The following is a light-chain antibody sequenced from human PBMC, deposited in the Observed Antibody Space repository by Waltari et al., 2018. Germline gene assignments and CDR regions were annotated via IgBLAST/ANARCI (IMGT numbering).Light chain of an antibody. CDR1: SGDVGGYYY. V-gene: IGLV2-11*01. CDR2: SVT. J-gene: IGLJ2*01. Sequence: QSALTQPRSVSGSPGQSVTISCTGTSGDVGGYYYVSWYQQYPGKAPKLLIYSVTRRPSAVPDPFSGSRSGNTSSLTISGLQPEDEADYYCSSYAGSDTYILFGGGTKLTVL. CDR3: SSYAGSDTYIL.